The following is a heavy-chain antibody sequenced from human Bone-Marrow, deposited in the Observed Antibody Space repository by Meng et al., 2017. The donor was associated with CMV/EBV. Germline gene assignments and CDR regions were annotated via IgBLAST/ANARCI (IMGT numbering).Heavy chain of an antibody. D-gene: IGHD4-17*01. V-gene: IGHV3-21*01. CDR2: ISSSSSYI. J-gene: IGHJ4*02. CDR3: ARDTERLRIDY. CDR1: GFTFSSYS. Sequence: GESLKISCAASGFTFSSYSMNWVRQAPGKGLEWVSSISSSSSYIYYADSVKGRFTISRDNAKNSLYLQMNSLRAEDTAVYYCARDTERLRIDYWGQGTLVTVSS.